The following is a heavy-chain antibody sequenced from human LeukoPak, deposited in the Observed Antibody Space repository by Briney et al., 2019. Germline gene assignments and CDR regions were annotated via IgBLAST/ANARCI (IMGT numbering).Heavy chain of an antibody. J-gene: IGHJ5*02. Sequence: PSETLSLTCTVSGGSISSGGYYWSWIRQPPGKGLEWIGYIYHSGSTYYNPSLKSRVTISVDTSKNQFSLKLSSVTAADTAVYYCARGFRLVTFDPWGQGTLVTVSS. V-gene: IGHV4-30-2*01. D-gene: IGHD3-9*01. CDR3: ARGFRLVTFDP. CDR2: IYHSGST. CDR1: GGSISSGGYY.